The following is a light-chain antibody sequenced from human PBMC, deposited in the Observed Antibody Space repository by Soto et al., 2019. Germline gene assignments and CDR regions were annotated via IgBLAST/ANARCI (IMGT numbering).Light chain of an antibody. CDR1: QSISSW. V-gene: IGKV1-5*01. CDR3: QQYNSYSLT. Sequence: QRSQCPSTLSASVGDRVTITCRASQSISSWLAWYQQKPGKAPKLLIYDASSLESGVPSRFSGSGSGTEFTLTISSLQPDDFATYYCQQYNSYSLTFGQGTKVDIK. CDR2: DAS. J-gene: IGKJ1*01.